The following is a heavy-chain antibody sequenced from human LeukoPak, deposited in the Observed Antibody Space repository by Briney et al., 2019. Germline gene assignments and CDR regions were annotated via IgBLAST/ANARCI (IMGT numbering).Heavy chain of an antibody. D-gene: IGHD1-26*01. J-gene: IGHJ4*02. Sequence: GGSLRLSCAASGFTVSSNYMSWVRQAPGKGLEWVGRIKSKTDGGTTDYAAPAKGRFTISRDDSKNTLYLQMNSLKTEDTAVYYCTTWFRLGSYPFDYWGQGALVTVSS. CDR3: TTWFRLGSYPFDY. V-gene: IGHV3-15*01. CDR1: GFTVSSNY. CDR2: IKSKTDGGTT.